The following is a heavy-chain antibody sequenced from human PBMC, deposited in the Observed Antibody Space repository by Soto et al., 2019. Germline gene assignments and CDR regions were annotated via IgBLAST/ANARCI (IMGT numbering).Heavy chain of an antibody. D-gene: IGHD6-6*01. CDR1: GFTFSSYA. J-gene: IGHJ6*02. CDR2: ISGSGGST. CDR3: AKDQSSSNYYYYYGMDV. V-gene: IGHV3-23*01. Sequence: EVQLLESGGGLVQPGGSLRLSCAASGFTFSSYAMSWVRQAPGKGLEWVSAISGSGGSTYYADSGKGRFTISRDNSKNTLYLQMNSLRAEDTAVYYCAKDQSSSNYYYYYGMDVWGQGTTVTVSS.